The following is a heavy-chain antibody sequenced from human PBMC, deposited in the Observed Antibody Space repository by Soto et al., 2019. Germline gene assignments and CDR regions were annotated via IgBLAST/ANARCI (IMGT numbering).Heavy chain of an antibody. Sequence: QVQLVESGGGVVQPGRSLRLSCAASGFTFSSYGMHWVRQAPGKGLEWGAVISYDGSNKYYADSVKGRFTISRDNSKKTLYLQMNSLRAEDTAVYYCAKDRDNWNDDGGYFDYWGQGTLVTVSS. D-gene: IGHD1-1*01. CDR3: AKDRDNWNDDGGYFDY. V-gene: IGHV3-30*18. J-gene: IGHJ4*02. CDR2: ISYDGSNK. CDR1: GFTFSSYG.